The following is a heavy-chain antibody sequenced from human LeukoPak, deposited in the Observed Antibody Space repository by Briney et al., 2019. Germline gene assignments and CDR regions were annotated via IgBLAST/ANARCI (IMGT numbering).Heavy chain of an antibody. J-gene: IGHJ4*02. Sequence: RGESLKISCKGSGYSFTSYWIGWVRQMPGKGLEWMGIIYPGDSDTRYSPSFQGHVTVSADKSISTAYLQWGSLKASDTAMYYCGIRHYDILTGYFGGVDYWGQGTLVTVSS. D-gene: IGHD3-9*01. CDR3: GIRHYDILTGYFGGVDY. V-gene: IGHV5-51*01. CDR1: GYSFTSYW. CDR2: IYPGDSDT.